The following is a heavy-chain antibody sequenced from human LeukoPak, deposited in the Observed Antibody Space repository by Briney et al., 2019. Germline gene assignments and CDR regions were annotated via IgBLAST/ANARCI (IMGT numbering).Heavy chain of an antibody. D-gene: IGHD6-13*01. CDR3: AKGTNPGYSSSWYD. CDR1: GCTFSSYG. V-gene: IGHV3-23*01. J-gene: IGHJ4*02. Sequence: PGGSLRLSCAASGCTFSSYGMSWVREAPGKGLEWVSAISGSGGSTYYADSVKGRFTISRDNSKNTLYLQMNSPRAEDTAVYYCAKGTNPGYSSSWYDWGQGTLVTVSS. CDR2: ISGSGGST.